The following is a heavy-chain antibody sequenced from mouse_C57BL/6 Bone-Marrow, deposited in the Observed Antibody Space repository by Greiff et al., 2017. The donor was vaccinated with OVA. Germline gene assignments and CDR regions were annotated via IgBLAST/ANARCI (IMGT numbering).Heavy chain of an antibody. CDR3: ARTVPLYYFDY. Sequence: VQLQQSGAELVKPGASVKLSCTASGFNIKDYYMHWVKQRTEQGLEWIGRIDPEDGETKYAPTFQGKATITADTSSNTAYLQLSSLTSEDTAVYYCARTVPLYYFDYWGQGTTLTVSS. V-gene: IGHV14-2*01. D-gene: IGHD1-1*01. J-gene: IGHJ2*01. CDR2: IDPEDGET. CDR1: GFNIKDYY.